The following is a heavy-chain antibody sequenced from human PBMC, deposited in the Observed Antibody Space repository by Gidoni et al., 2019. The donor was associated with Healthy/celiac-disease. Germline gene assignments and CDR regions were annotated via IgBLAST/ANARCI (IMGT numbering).Heavy chain of an antibody. CDR1: GFTFSSSA. D-gene: IGHD3-22*01. J-gene: IGHJ4*02. V-gene: IGHV3-23*01. Sequence: EVQLLESGGGLVQPGGSLRLSCAASGFTFSSSAMSWVRQAPGKGLEWVSAISGSGGSTYYADSVKGRFTISRDNSKNTLYLQMNSLRAEDTAVYYCAKGRGSYYDSSGYYHYFDYWGQGTLVTVSS. CDR3: AKGRGSYYDSSGYYHYFDY. CDR2: ISGSGGST.